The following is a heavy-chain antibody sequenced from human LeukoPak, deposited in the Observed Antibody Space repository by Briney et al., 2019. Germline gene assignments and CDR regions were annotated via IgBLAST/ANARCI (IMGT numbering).Heavy chain of an antibody. Sequence: SETLSLTCTVSGGSISSSSYYWGWIRQPPGKGLEWIGTIYYSGSTYYNPSLKSRVTISVDTSKNQFSLKLSSVTAADTAVYYCVRMTGSGRSSTSCYTDYWGQGTLVTVSS. D-gene: IGHD2-2*02. J-gene: IGHJ4*02. CDR1: GGSISSSSYY. CDR2: IYYSGST. V-gene: IGHV4-39*01. CDR3: VRMTGSGRSSTSCYTDY.